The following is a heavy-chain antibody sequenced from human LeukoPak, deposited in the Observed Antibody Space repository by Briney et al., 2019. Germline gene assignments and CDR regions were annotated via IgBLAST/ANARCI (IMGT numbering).Heavy chain of an antibody. CDR3: ARGKGYYDSSGYYPFDY. CDR1: GFTFSSYS. D-gene: IGHD3-22*01. Sequence: GGSLRLSCAASGFTFSSYSMNWVRQAPGKGLEWVSSISSSSSYIYYADSVKGRFTNSRDNAKNSLYLQMNSLRAEDTAVYYCARGKGYYDSSGYYPFDYWGQGTLVTVSS. V-gene: IGHV3-21*01. CDR2: ISSSSSYI. J-gene: IGHJ4*02.